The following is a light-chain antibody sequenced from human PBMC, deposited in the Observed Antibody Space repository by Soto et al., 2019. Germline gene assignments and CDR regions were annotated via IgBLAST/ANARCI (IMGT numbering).Light chain of an antibody. CDR1: QSLLHSDGYNY. CDR2: LTS. J-gene: IGKJ3*01. V-gene: IGKV2-28*01. CDR3: MQGLQTLPT. Sequence: DIVMTQSPLSLPVTPGEPASISCRSSQSLLHSDGYNYLDWYLQKPGQSPQLLTYLTSKRASGVPDRFSGSGSGTDFIMKISRVEAEDVGVYYCMQGLQTLPTFGPGTKVHIK.